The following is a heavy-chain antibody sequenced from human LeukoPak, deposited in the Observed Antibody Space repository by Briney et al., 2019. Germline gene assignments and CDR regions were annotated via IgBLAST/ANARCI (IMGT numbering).Heavy chain of an antibody. CDR2: MYKSGST. J-gene: IGHJ4*02. D-gene: IGHD3-9*01. Sequence: AETLSLTCAVSGFSFSSCDMHWVWIRHHPGKGLEWFGYMYKSGSTNYNPSLKSRVTISVDTSETQFSLKLSSVTAADTAVYSCARSDYDILSGSTYYFDYWGQGILVIVSS. CDR3: ARSDYDILSGSTYYFDY. V-gene: IGHV4-61*08. CDR1: GFSFSSCD.